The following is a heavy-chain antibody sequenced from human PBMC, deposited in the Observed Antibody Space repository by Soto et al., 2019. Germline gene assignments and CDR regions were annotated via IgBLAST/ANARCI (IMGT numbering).Heavy chain of an antibody. V-gene: IGHV3-23*01. CDR2: ISGRGGST. Sequence: EVQLLASGGGLVQPGGSLRLSCAASGFTFSSYALSWVRQPPGKGLGWVSAISGRGGSTYYADSVKGRFSISRDNSKNTLFLQMNSLRAEDTAVYYCSKGWSSGWYSGFDIWGQGTVVTVSS. D-gene: IGHD6-19*01. CDR3: SKGWSSGWYSGFDI. J-gene: IGHJ3*02. CDR1: GFTFSSYA.